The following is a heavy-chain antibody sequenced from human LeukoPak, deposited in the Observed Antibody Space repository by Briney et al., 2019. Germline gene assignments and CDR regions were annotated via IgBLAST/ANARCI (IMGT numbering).Heavy chain of an antibody. CDR3: AKDRVAYDILTGHDY. J-gene: IGHJ4*02. D-gene: IGHD3-9*01. CDR2: ISGSGGST. V-gene: IGHV3-23*01. Sequence: GGSLRLSCAASGFTFSSYAMSWVRQGPGKGLEWVSAISGSGGSTYYADSVKGRFTISRDNSKNPLYLQMNSLRAEDTAVYYCAKDRVAYDILTGHDYWGQGTLVTVSS. CDR1: GFTFSSYA.